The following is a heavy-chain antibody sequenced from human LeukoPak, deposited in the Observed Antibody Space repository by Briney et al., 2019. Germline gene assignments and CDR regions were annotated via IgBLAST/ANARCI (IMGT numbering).Heavy chain of an antibody. Sequence: GASVKVSCKASGYTLTYHDIHWVRQAPGQGLEWMGWINPGNGNTKYSQKFQGRVTITRDTFASTAYMELSSLTFEDTAVYYCANWAGTPAGYFSGPLDYWGQGTLVTVSS. CDR1: GYTLTYHD. CDR2: INPGNGNT. J-gene: IGHJ4*02. D-gene: IGHD6-19*01. CDR3: ANWAGTPAGYFSGPLDY. V-gene: IGHV1-3*01.